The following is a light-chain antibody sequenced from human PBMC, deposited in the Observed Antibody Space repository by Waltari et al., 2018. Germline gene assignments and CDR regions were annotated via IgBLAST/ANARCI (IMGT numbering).Light chain of an antibody. CDR3: QKYGTLPAT. J-gene: IGKJ1*01. CDR1: QSVSRY. V-gene: IGKV3-20*01. Sequence: EIVLTQSPGTLSLSPGERATLSCRASQSVSRYLAWYQQRPGQPPRLLIYDTSTRATGIPDRFSGSGSGTDFSLTISRLESEDFAVYYCQKYGTLPATFGQGTKVEI. CDR2: DTS.